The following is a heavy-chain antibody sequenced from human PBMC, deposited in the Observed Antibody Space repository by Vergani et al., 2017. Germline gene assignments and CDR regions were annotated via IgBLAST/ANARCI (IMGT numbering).Heavy chain of an antibody. Sequence: EVQLVESGGGLVQPGRSLRLSCTASGFTFGDYAMSWFRQAPGKGLEWVGFIRSKAYGGTTEYAASVKGRFTISRDDSKSIAYLQMNSLKTEDTAVYYCAKRYYGGNSEYYYYYYGMDVWGQGTTVTVSS. CDR1: GFTFGDYA. V-gene: IGHV3-49*03. CDR3: AKRYYGGNSEYYYYYYGMDV. J-gene: IGHJ6*02. D-gene: IGHD4-23*01. CDR2: IRSKAYGGTT.